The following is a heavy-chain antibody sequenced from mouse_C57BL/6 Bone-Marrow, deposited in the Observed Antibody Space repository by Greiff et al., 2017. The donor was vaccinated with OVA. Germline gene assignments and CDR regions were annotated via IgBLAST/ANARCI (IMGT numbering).Heavy chain of an antibody. Sequence: EVQGVESGAELVKPGASVKLSCTASGFNIKDYYMHWVKQRTEQGLEWIGRFDPEDGETKYAPKFQGKATITADTSSNTAYLQLSSLSSEDTAVYYCARRDYDENYWYFDVWGTGTTVTVSS. CDR3: ARRDYDENYWYFDV. J-gene: IGHJ1*03. D-gene: IGHD2-4*01. V-gene: IGHV14-2*01. CDR2: FDPEDGET. CDR1: GFNIKDYY.